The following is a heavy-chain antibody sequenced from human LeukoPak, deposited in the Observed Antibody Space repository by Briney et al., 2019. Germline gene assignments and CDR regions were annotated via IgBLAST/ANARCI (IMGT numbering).Heavy chain of an antibody. Sequence: SETLSLTCAVYGGSFSDYYWSWIRQPPGKGLEWIGEINHSGSTNYNPSLKSRVTISVDTSKNQFSLKLSSVTAADTAVYYCARRVLGSYYYYGMDVWGQGTTVTVSS. CDR3: ARRVLGSYYYYGMDV. J-gene: IGHJ6*02. D-gene: IGHD1-14*01. CDR1: GGSFSDYY. CDR2: INHSGST. V-gene: IGHV4-34*01.